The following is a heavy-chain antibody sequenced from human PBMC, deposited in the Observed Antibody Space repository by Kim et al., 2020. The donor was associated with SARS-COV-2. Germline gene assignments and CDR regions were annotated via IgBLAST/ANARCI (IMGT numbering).Heavy chain of an antibody. D-gene: IGHD6-19*01. CDR3: ARHRIAVAGTGDKWFDP. V-gene: IGHV4-39*01. J-gene: IGHJ5*02. Sequence: LKSRVTISVDTSKNQFSLKLSSVTAADTAVYYCARHRIAVAGTGDKWFDPWGQGTLVTVSS.